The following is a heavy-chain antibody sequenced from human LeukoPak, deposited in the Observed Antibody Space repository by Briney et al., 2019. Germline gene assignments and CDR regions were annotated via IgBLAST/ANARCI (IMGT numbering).Heavy chain of an antibody. Sequence: SVKVSCKASGGTFSSYTISWVRQAPGQGLERMGRIIPILGIANYAQRFQGRVTITADKSTSTAYMELSSLRSEDTAVYYCAREVTRLYYDFFLDYWGQGTPGTVSS. J-gene: IGHJ4*02. V-gene: IGHV1-69*04. D-gene: IGHD3-3*01. CDR1: GGTFSSYT. CDR2: IIPILGIA. CDR3: AREVTRLYYDFFLDY.